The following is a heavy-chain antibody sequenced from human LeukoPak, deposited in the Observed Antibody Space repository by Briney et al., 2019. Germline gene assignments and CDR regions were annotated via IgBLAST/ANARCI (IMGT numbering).Heavy chain of an antibody. V-gene: IGHV1-2*02. J-gene: IGHJ4*02. CDR1: GYTFTGYY. CDR3: ARASSSAPTGYYFDY. Sequence: ASVKVSCKASGYTFTGYYMHWVRQAPGQGLGWMGWINPNSGGTNYAQKFQGRVTMTRDTSISTAYMGLSRLRSDDTAVYYCARASSSAPTGYYFDYWGQGTLVTVSS. D-gene: IGHD6-6*01. CDR2: INPNSGGT.